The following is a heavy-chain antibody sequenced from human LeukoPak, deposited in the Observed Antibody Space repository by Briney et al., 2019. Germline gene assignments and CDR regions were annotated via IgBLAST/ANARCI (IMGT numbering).Heavy chain of an antibody. Sequence: ASVKVSCKASGYTFTSYAMHWVRQAPGQRLEWMGWINAGNGNTKYSQKFQGRVTITRDTPASTAYMELSSLRSEDTAVYYCARDPITMVRGVILPLNYFDYWGQGTLVTVSS. CDR2: INAGNGNT. CDR1: GYTFTSYA. CDR3: ARDPITMVRGVILPLNYFDY. D-gene: IGHD3-10*01. J-gene: IGHJ4*02. V-gene: IGHV1-3*01.